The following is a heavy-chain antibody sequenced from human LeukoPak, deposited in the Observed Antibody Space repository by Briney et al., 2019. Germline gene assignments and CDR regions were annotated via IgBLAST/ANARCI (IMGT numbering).Heavy chain of an antibody. Sequence: ASVKVSCKASGYTFTSYDINWVRQATGQGLEWMGWMNPNSGNTGYAQKFQGRVTMTRNTSISTAYMELSSLRSEDTAVYYRASQVTVTTDFSDYWGQGTLVTVSS. V-gene: IGHV1-8*01. CDR3: ASQVTVTTDFSDY. CDR1: GYTFTSYD. CDR2: MNPNSGNT. J-gene: IGHJ4*02. D-gene: IGHD4-17*01.